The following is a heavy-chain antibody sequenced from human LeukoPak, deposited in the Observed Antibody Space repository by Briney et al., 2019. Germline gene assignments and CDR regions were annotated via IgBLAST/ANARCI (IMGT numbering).Heavy chain of an antibody. V-gene: IGHV3-74*01. Sequence: GGSLRLSCAASGFAFSDYPMNWVRQAPGKGLVWVSHINRDGSTTYYADSVKGRFTISRDNAKNTLYLQMNSLRAEDTAVYYCAMDAAVKDSWGQGTLVTVSS. CDR2: INRDGSTT. CDR3: AMDAAVKDS. CDR1: GFAFSDYP. D-gene: IGHD4-17*01. J-gene: IGHJ4*02.